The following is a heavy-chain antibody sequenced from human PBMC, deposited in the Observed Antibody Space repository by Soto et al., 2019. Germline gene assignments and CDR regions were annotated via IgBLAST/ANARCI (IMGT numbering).Heavy chain of an antibody. CDR2: ISGSGGST. V-gene: IGHV3-23*01. D-gene: IGHD2-15*01. J-gene: IGHJ3*02. CDR3: ANDGDIVTKDAFDI. CDR1: GFTFSSYA. Sequence: GGSLRLSCAASGFTFSSYAMSLVRQAPGKGLEWLSTISGSGGSTFYADSVKGRFTISRDTSKNTLYLQMSSLRAEDTAIYYCANDGDIVTKDAFDIWGQGTMVTVSS.